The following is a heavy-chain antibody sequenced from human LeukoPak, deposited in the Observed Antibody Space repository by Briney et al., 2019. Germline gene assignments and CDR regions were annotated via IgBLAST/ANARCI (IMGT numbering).Heavy chain of an antibody. D-gene: IGHD2-21*01. CDR3: ARGGGAGDNWFDP. V-gene: IGHV1-3*01. J-gene: IGHJ5*02. CDR2: INAGNGNT. CDR1: GYTFTSYA. Sequence: ASVKVSCKASGYTFTSYAMHWVRQAPGQRLEWMGWINAGNGNTKYSQKFQGRVTITRDTSASTAYMELSSLRSEDTAVYYCARGGGAGDNWFDPWGQGTLVTVSS.